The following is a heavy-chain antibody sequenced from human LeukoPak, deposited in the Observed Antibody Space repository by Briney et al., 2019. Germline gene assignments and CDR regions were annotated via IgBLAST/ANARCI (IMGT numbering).Heavy chain of an antibody. CDR1: GYTLTELS. Sequence: ASVTVSCKVSGYTLTELSMHWVRQAPGEGLEWMGGFDPEDGETIYAQKFQGRVTMTEDTSTDTAYMELSSLRSEDTAVYYCATDLLWRGKTGTTYWGQGTLVTVSS. V-gene: IGHV1-24*01. CDR2: FDPEDGET. CDR3: ATDLLWRGKTGTTY. D-gene: IGHD1-7*01. J-gene: IGHJ4*02.